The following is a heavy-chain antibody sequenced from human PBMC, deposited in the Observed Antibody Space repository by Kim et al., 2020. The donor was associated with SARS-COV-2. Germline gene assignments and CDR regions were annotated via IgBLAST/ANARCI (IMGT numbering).Heavy chain of an antibody. CDR2: ISWNSGSI. J-gene: IGHJ4*02. CDR3: ASAISPWYSSSWHYPFY. Sequence: GGSLRLSCAASGFTFGDYAMHWVRQAPGKGLEWVSGISWNSGSIGYADSVKGRFTISRDNAKNSLYLQMNSLRAEDTALYYCASAISPWYSSSWHYPFYWGQGTLVTVSS. D-gene: IGHD6-13*01. CDR1: GFTFGDYA. V-gene: IGHV3-9*01.